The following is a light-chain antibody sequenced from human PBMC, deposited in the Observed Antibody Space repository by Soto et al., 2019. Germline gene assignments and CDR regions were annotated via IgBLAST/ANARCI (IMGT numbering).Light chain of an antibody. Sequence: EIVLTQSPATLSLSPGERATLSCRASQSVTSYLAWYQQRPGQAPRLLINDASRRATGIPDRFSGSGSGADFTLTISSLEPEDFAVYYCQQRSSWPITCGQGTRLEIK. J-gene: IGKJ5*01. V-gene: IGKV3-11*01. CDR1: QSVTSY. CDR2: DAS. CDR3: QQRSSWPIT.